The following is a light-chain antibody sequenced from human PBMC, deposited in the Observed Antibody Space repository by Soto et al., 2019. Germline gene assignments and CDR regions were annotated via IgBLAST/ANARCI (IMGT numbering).Light chain of an antibody. J-gene: IGLJ2*01. V-gene: IGLV2-14*01. Sequence: QSVLTQPASVSGSPGQWVTISCTGTSSDVGAYCYVSWYQQHPGKAPKLMIYGVSYRPSGVSHRFSGSKSGNSASLTIAGLQAEDEADYYCESYGSSSTDVFGAGTKLTVL. CDR1: SSDVGAYCY. CDR2: GVS. CDR3: ESYGSSSTDV.